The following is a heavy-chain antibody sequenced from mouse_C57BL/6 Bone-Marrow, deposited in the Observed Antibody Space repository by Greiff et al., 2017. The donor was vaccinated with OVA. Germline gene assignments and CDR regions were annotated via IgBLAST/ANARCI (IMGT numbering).Heavy chain of an antibody. CDR1: GYTFTSYW. V-gene: IGHV1-69*01. CDR3: AREGWLPYAMDY. Sequence: QVQLQQPGAKLVMPGASVKLSCKASGYTFTSYWMHWVKQRPGQGLEWIGEIDPSDSYTNYNQKFKGKSTLTVDKSSSTAYMQLSSLTSEDSAVYYCAREGWLPYAMDYWGQGTSVTVSS. D-gene: IGHD2-3*01. J-gene: IGHJ4*01. CDR2: IDPSDSYT.